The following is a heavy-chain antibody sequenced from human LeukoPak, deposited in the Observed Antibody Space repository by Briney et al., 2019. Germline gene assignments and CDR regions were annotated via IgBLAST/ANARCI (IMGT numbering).Heavy chain of an antibody. Sequence: GGSLRLSCAAAGFSFSNYDMHWVRQAPGKGLEWVSAISSGSTYIYYADSVKGRFTVSRDNAKNSLYLQMNSLRAEDTAVYYCAREGGNSGYDLDYWGQGTLVTVSS. CDR3: AREGGNSGYDLDY. CDR1: GFSFSNYD. D-gene: IGHD5-12*01. J-gene: IGHJ4*02. CDR2: ISSGSTYI. V-gene: IGHV3-21*01.